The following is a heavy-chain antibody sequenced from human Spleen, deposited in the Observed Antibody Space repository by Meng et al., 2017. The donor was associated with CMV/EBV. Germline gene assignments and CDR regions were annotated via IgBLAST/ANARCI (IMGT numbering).Heavy chain of an antibody. CDR1: EFTFNKYG. V-gene: IGHV3-33*03. J-gene: IGHJ4*02. D-gene: IGHD3-10*01. CDR2: IWYDGSNK. CDR3: AKDFYYGSGSYECDN. Sequence: GESLKISCAASEFTFNKYGMHWVRQAPGKGLEWVAVIWYDGSNKYYADSVKGRFTISGDNSKNTLYLQMNSLRVEDTAVYYCAKDFYYGSGSYECDNWGQGTLVTVSS.